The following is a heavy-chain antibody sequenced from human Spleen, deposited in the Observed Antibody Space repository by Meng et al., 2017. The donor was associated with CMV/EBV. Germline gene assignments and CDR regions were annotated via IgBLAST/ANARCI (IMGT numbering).Heavy chain of an antibody. Sequence: GESLKISCVASGFSFSTYAMHWVRLPPGKGLEWVAVISYDESNKYYIDSVKGRFTISRDTSKNTLFLQMNSLRAEDTAVYYCARVSSRPGGATQKGAFDPWGQGTLVTVSS. CDR1: GFSFSTYA. CDR3: ARVSSRPGGATQKGAFDP. V-gene: IGHV3-30*04. CDR2: ISYDESNK. D-gene: IGHD1-26*01. J-gene: IGHJ5*02.